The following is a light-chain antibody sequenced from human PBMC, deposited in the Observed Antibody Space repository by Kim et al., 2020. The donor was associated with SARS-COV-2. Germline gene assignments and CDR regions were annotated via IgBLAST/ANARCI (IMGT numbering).Light chain of an antibody. CDR1: QTISSY. V-gene: IGKV1-39*01. CDR3: QQTYSTPLT. Sequence: AAVGDRVTITCLASQTISSYLNWYQQKPGKAPKLLIYAATSLQSGVPSGFSGSGSGTDFTLTISSLQPEDFATYYCQQTYSTPLTFGGGTKVDIK. CDR2: AAT. J-gene: IGKJ4*01.